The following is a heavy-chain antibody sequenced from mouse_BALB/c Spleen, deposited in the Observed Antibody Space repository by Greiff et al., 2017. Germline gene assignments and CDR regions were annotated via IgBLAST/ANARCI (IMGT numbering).Heavy chain of an antibody. CDR1: GYTFTSYW. Sequence: VQLQQSGAELAKPGASVKMSCKASGYTFTSYWMHWVKQRPGQGLEWIGYINPSTGYTEYNQKFKDKATLTADKSSSTAYMQLSSLTSEDSAVYYCAREVRGYFDYWGQGTTLTVSS. CDR3: AREVRGYFDY. V-gene: IGHV1-7*01. D-gene: IGHD2-14*01. J-gene: IGHJ2*01. CDR2: INPSTGYT.